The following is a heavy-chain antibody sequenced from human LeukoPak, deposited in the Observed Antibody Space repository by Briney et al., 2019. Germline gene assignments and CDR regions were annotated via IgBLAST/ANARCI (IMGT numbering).Heavy chain of an antibody. V-gene: IGHV3-48*04. J-gene: IGHJ3*02. Sequence: PGGSLRLSCAASGFTFSSYSMNWVRQAPGKGLEWVSYISSSSSSTIYYADSVKGRFTISRDNAKNSLYLQMNSLRAEDTAVYYCARVPAAAGTGMDAFDIWGQGTMVTVSS. CDR3: ARVPAAAGTGMDAFDI. D-gene: IGHD6-13*01. CDR1: GFTFSSYS. CDR2: ISSSSSSTI.